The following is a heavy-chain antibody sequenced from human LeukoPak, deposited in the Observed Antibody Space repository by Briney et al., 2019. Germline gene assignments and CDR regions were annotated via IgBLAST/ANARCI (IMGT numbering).Heavy chain of an antibody. CDR1: GGSISSYY. CDR2: IYYSGST. Sequence: SETLSLTCTVSGGSISSYYWSWIRQPPGKGLEWIGYIYYSGSTNYNPSLKSRVTISVDTSKNQFSLKLNSVTAAGTAVYYCARGPTVGDMDVWGKGTTVTVSS. D-gene: IGHD4-11*01. V-gene: IGHV4-59*01. CDR3: ARGPTVGDMDV. J-gene: IGHJ6*03.